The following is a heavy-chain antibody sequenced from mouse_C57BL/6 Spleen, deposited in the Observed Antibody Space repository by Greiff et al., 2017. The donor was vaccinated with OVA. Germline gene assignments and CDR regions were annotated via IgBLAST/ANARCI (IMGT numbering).Heavy chain of an antibody. D-gene: IGHD1-3*01. Sequence: QVQLKQPGAELVKPGASVKMSCKASGYTFTSYWITWVKQRPGQGLEWIGDIYPGSGSTNSNEKFKSKATLTVDTSSSTAYMQLSSLTSEDSAVYYCARDLNYYYAMDYWGQGTSLTVSS. V-gene: IGHV1-55*01. CDR3: ARDLNYYYAMDY. CDR2: IYPGSGST. J-gene: IGHJ4*01. CDR1: GYTFTSYW.